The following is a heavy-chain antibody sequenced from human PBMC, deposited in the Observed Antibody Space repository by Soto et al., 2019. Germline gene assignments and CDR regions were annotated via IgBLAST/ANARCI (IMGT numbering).Heavy chain of an antibody. CDR3: ARLGGSCPYAFDI. Sequence: QVQLQQWGAGLLKPSETLSLTCAVYGGSFSGYYWSWIRQPPGKGLEWIGEINHSGSTNYNPSLKSRVTISVDTSKNQFSLKLSSVTAADTAVYYCARLGGSCPYAFDIWGQGTMVTFSS. J-gene: IGHJ3*02. V-gene: IGHV4-34*01. D-gene: IGHD2-15*01. CDR1: GGSFSGYY. CDR2: INHSGST.